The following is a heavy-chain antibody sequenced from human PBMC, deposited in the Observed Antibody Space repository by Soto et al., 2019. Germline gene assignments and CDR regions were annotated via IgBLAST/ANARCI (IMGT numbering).Heavy chain of an antibody. CDR2: ISAYNGNT. Sequence: ASVKVSCKASGYTFTSYGISWVRQAPGQGLEWMGWISAYNGNTNYAQKLQGRVTMTTDTSTSTAYMELRSLRSDDTAVYYCASNLWNGGDFDYWGQGTLLTVSS. CDR1: GYTFTSYG. D-gene: IGHD1-1*01. V-gene: IGHV1-18*01. CDR3: ASNLWNGGDFDY. J-gene: IGHJ4*02.